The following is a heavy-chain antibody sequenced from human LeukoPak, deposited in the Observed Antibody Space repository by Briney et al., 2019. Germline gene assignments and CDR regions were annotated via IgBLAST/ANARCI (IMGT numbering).Heavy chain of an antibody. CDR2: FDPEDGET. V-gene: IGHV1-24*01. CDR1: GYTLTELS. Sequence: ASVKVSCKVSGYTLTELSMHWVRQAPGKGLEWMGGFDPEDGETIYAQKFQGRVTMTEDTSTDTAYMELSSLRSEDTAVYYCATADSGSYPIDYWGQGTLVTVSS. CDR3: ATADSGSYPIDY. J-gene: IGHJ4*02. D-gene: IGHD1-26*01.